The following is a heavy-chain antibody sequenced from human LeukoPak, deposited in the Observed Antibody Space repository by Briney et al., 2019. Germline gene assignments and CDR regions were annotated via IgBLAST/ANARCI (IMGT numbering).Heavy chain of an antibody. V-gene: IGHV4-4*09. CDR2: IYTSGGT. CDR3: ARLTRLSTTPDRYYLDY. Sequence: TSETLSLTCTVSGDSISSYYWSWIRQPPGKGLEWIGYIYTSGGTNYIPSLKGRVTISIDTSKNQFSLKLSSVTAADSAVYYCARLTRLSTTPDRYYLDYWGQGTLVTVSS. CDR1: GDSISSYY. D-gene: IGHD3-16*02. J-gene: IGHJ4*02.